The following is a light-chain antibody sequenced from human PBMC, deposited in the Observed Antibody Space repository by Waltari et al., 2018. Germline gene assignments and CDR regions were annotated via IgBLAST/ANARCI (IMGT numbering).Light chain of an antibody. CDR1: QGISRH. Sequence: DFQLTQSPSFLSASVGDRVTITCRASQGISRHLAWYQQKPGEAPKLVIYDVSTLQSGVPSRFRGSGFGTAFTLTISSLQPEDSATYYCQKLDNYPPPTFGQGTRLEI. CDR2: DVS. CDR3: QKLDNYPPPT. J-gene: IGKJ5*01. V-gene: IGKV1-9*01.